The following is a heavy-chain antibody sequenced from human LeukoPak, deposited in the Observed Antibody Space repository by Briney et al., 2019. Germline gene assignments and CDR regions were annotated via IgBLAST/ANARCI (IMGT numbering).Heavy chain of an antibody. Sequence: ASVKVSCKASGYTFSSYAISWVRQAPGQGLEWMGGIIPIFGTANYAQKFQGRVTITTDESTSTAYMELSSLRSEDTAVYYCAKDYGDAFDIWGQGTMVTVSS. D-gene: IGHD4-17*01. J-gene: IGHJ3*02. CDR3: AKDYGDAFDI. CDR2: IIPIFGTA. CDR1: GYTFSSYA. V-gene: IGHV1-69*05.